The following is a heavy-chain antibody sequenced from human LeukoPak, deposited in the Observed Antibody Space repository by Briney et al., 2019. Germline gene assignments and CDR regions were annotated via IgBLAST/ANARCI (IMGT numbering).Heavy chain of an antibody. CDR3: ARVWAVAAPWAFDI. D-gene: IGHD6-19*01. CDR1: GYTFTSYD. J-gene: IGHJ3*02. V-gene: IGHV1-8*01. Sequence: GASVKVSCKASGYTFTSYDINWVRQATGQGLEWMGWMNPNSGNTGYAQKFQGRVTMTRNTSISTAYMELSSLRSEDTAVYYCARVWAVAAPWAFDIWGQGTMVTVSS. CDR2: MNPNSGNT.